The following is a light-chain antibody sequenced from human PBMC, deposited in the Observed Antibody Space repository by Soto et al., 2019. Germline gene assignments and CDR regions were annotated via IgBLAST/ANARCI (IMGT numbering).Light chain of an antibody. CDR2: GAS. J-gene: IGKJ4*01. V-gene: IGKV3-20*01. Sequence: EIVLTQSPGTLSLSPGERATLSCRASQSVSSSYLAWYQQKPGQAPRLLIYGASSRATGIPDRFSGSGSGTDFTLTISRLEPEDFAVYYCQQSRSFGGGTKVDIK. CDR3: QQSRS. CDR1: QSVSSSY.